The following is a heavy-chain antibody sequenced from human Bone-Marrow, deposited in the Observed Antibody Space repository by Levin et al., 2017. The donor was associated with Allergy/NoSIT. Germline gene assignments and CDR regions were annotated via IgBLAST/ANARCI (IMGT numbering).Heavy chain of an antibody. CDR2: ISTSGTT. V-gene: IGHV4-4*07. J-gene: IGHJ5*02. Sequence: SETLSLTCLVSGESFSDSYWAWIRQPAGKGLEWIGRISTSGTTRLNPSLQSRVTLSIDTSKREFSLKMRSVTAADTAMYFCARGLSSGYDYNWFDPWGLGTQVTVSS. CDR3: ARGLSSGYDYNWFDP. CDR1: GESFSDSY. D-gene: IGHD5-12*01.